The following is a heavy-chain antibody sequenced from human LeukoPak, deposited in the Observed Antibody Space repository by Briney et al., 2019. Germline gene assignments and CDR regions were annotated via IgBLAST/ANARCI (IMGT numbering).Heavy chain of an antibody. D-gene: IGHD3-3*01. CDR3: AKDTIFGVVRPEASFDY. CDR2: IRYDGSNK. Sequence: GGSLRLSCAASGFTFSSYGMHWVRQAPGKGLEWVAFIRYDGSNKYYADSVKGRFTISRDNSKNTLYLQMNSLRAEDTAVYYCAKDTIFGVVRPEASFDYWGQGTLVTVSS. CDR1: GFTFSSYG. V-gene: IGHV3-30*02. J-gene: IGHJ4*02.